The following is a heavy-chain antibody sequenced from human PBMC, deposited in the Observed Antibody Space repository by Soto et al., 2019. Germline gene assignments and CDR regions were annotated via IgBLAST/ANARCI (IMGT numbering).Heavy chain of an antibody. J-gene: IGHJ4*02. CDR3: ASGYGRNFDY. V-gene: IGHV4-34*01. Sequence: QVQLQQWGAGLLKPSETLSLTCAVYGGSFSGYYWSWIRQPPGKGLEWIGEINHSGSTNYNPSLKSRVTISVHTSKHQFSLKLSSVTAADTAVYYCASGYGRNFDYWGQGTLVTVSS. CDR2: INHSGST. CDR1: GGSFSGYY. D-gene: IGHD3-10*01.